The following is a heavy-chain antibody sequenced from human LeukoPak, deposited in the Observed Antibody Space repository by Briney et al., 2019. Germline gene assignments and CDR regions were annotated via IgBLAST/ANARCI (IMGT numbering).Heavy chain of an antibody. J-gene: IGHJ4*02. CDR3: ATGPPGVPAAIMTFDY. V-gene: IGHV1-46*01. CDR1: GFTFSSYG. Sequence: PGRSLRLSCAASGFTFSSYGMHWVRQAPGQGLEWMGIINPSGGSTSYAQKFQGRVTMTEDTSTDTAYMELSSLRSEDTAVYYCATGPPGVPAAIMTFDYWGQGTLVTVSS. D-gene: IGHD2-2*02. CDR2: INPSGGST.